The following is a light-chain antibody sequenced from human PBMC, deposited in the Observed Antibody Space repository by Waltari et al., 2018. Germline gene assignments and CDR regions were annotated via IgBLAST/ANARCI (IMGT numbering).Light chain of an antibody. CDR2: ANT. J-gene: IGLJ1*01. Sequence: QYVLTQPPSVSGAPGQRVTISCTGIRYNVGANSDVHWYQQVPPTAPKLLIYANTNRPSGVPDRFSGSKSGTSASLAITGLQAEDEADYYCQSHDHSLHAYVFGTGTKVTVL. CDR3: QSHDHSLHAYV. CDR1: RYNVGANSD. V-gene: IGLV1-40*01.